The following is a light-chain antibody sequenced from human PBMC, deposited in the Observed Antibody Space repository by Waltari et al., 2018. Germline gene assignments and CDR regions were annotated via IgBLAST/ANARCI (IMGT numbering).Light chain of an antibody. Sequence: DMVMTQPPHSLALALGGRATINCNPSHSVLYNSNHKNYLAWYQHKPGQPPKLLIYWASTRQSGVPDRFSGGGSGTDFTLTISSLQAEDVAVYYCQQYYSSPRTFGQGTKVEIK. CDR2: WAS. CDR3: QQYYSSPRT. J-gene: IGKJ1*01. V-gene: IGKV4-1*01. CDR1: HSVLYNSNHKNY.